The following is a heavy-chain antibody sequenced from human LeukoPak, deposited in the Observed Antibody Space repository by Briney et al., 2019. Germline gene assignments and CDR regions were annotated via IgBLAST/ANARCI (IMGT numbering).Heavy chain of an antibody. V-gene: IGHV1-8*03. CDR1: GYTFTSYD. Sequence: ASVKVSCKASGYTFTSYDINWVRLATGQGLEWMGRMNPNSGNTDYAQKFQGRVTITRNTSITTAYMELSSLRSEDTAVYYCARGDRDYDILTGYSKSWFDPWGQGTLVTVSS. CDR2: MNPNSGNT. J-gene: IGHJ5*02. D-gene: IGHD3-9*01. CDR3: ARGDRDYDILTGYSKSWFDP.